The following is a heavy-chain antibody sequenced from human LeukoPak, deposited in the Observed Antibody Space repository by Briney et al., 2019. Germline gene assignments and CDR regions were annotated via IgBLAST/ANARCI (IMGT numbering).Heavy chain of an antibody. Sequence: SETLSLTCTVSGDSVSSYYWSWIRQPPGKGLRWIGYIYYGGSTNYNPSLKSRVTVSVDSSKNQFSLRLTSVTAADTALYYCAGVSDSRGGRRFDSWGQGILVTVSS. CDR2: IYYGGST. J-gene: IGHJ4*02. CDR1: GDSVSSYY. D-gene: IGHD3-22*01. V-gene: IGHV4-59*02. CDR3: AGVSDSRGGRRFDS.